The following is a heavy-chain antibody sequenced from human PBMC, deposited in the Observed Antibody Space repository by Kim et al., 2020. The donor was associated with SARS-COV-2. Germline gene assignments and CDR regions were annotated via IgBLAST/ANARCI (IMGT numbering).Heavy chain of an antibody. CDR3: ARGDYYGSGSYYIPAIDY. CDR1: GCSISSGGYY. Sequence: SETLSLTCTVSGCSISSGGYYWSWIRQHPGNGLEWIGYIYYSGSTYYNPSLKSRVTISVDTSKNQFSLKLSSVTAADTAVYYCARGDYYGSGSYYIPAIDYWGQGTLVTVSS. V-gene: IGHV4-31*03. CDR2: IYYSGST. D-gene: IGHD3-10*01. J-gene: IGHJ4*02.